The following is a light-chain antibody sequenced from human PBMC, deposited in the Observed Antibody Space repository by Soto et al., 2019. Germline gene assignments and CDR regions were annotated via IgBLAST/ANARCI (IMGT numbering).Light chain of an antibody. CDR3: HQYAYAPWT. J-gene: IGKJ1*01. CDR2: GAS. V-gene: IGKV3-20*01. CDR1: QSVTSTY. Sequence: DTVLTQSPGTLSLSPGERATLSCRASQSVTSTYLAWYQQKPGQAPRLLIYGASTRATGIPDRFSGGGSGTDFTLTISRLEHDDFAVYYCHQYAYAPWTLGHGNTVEV.